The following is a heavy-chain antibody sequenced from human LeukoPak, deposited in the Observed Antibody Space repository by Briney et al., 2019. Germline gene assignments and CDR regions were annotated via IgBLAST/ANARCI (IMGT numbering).Heavy chain of an antibody. Sequence: ASVKVSCKASGYTFTSYGISWVRQAPGQGLEWMGWISAYNGNTNYAQKLQGRVTMTTDTSTSTAYMELRSLRSDDTAVYYCAKAVMAMGLLDYWGQGTLVTVSS. D-gene: IGHD3-16*01. J-gene: IGHJ4*02. CDR3: AKAVMAMGLLDY. CDR2: ISAYNGNT. V-gene: IGHV1-18*01. CDR1: GYTFTSYG.